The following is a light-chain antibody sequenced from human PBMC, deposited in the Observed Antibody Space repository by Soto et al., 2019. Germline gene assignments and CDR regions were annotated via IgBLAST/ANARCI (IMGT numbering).Light chain of an antibody. J-gene: IGKJ4*02. CDR3: QQLRLSPST. CDR1: QDIAIY. Sequence: IQLTQSPSSLSASVGDRVTITCRASQDIAIYLAWYQQKPGEAPKLLIYAASTLYGGVPSRFSGSGSGTDFALTITSRQAEDFATYYCQQLRLSPSTFGGGTKLEIK. CDR2: AAS. V-gene: IGKV1-9*01.